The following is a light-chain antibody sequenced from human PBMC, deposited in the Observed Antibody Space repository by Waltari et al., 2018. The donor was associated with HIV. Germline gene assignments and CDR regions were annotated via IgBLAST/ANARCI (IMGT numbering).Light chain of an antibody. V-gene: IGLV2-23*02. J-gene: IGLJ3*02. Sequence: QAALTQPASVSGSPGQSITISCTGTSSAAGGDNLVSWYQQHPGKAPKLIIYEVTKRPSGVSNRFSASKSGNPASLTISGLQAEDEAHYHCCSYAGSSTLVFGGGTNVIVL. CDR2: EVT. CDR3: CSYAGSSTLV. CDR1: SSAAGGDNL.